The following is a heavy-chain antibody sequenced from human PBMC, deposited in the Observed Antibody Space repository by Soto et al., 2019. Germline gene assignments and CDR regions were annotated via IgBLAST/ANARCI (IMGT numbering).Heavy chain of an antibody. CDR2: IIPFFGTA. V-gene: IGHV1-69*12. CDR1: AGTFSSYA. J-gene: IGHJ4*02. D-gene: IGHD5-18*01. Sequence: QVQLVQSGAEVKKPGSSVKVSCKASAGTFSSYAISWVRQAPGQGLEWMGGIIPFFGTANYAQKFQGRVTITADESTSTAYMELSSLRSEDSAVDYCARYRYGYSYLDYWGQGTLVTVSS. CDR3: ARYRYGYSYLDY.